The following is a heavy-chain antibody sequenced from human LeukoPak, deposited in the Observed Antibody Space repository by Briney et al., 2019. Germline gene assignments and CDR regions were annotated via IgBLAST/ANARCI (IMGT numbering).Heavy chain of an antibody. CDR1: GYTLTGYY. V-gene: IGHV1-2*02. CDR2: INPNSGGT. J-gene: IGHJ4*02. Sequence: ASVEVSCKAAGYTLTGYYMHWVRQALGQGLEWMGWINPNSGGTSYAQKFQGRVTMTRDTSISTAYMELSRLRSDDTAVYYCARGRCSSRSCYLFDYWGQGTLVTVSS. CDR3: ARGRCSSRSCYLFDY. D-gene: IGHD2-2*01.